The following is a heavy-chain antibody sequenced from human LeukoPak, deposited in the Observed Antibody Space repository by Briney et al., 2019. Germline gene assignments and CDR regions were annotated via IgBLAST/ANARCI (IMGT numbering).Heavy chain of an antibody. V-gene: IGHV3-48*02. Sequence: GGSLRLSCAASGFSFSRYSMNWFRQAPGKGLEWLSYNSSSSTIYHADSVKGRFTISRDNAKNSLYMQMNSLRDEDTTVYYCARDYSSFAFDIWGQGTMVTVSS. J-gene: IGHJ3*02. D-gene: IGHD6-6*01. CDR3: ARDYSSFAFDI. CDR1: GFSFSRYS. CDR2: NSSSSTI.